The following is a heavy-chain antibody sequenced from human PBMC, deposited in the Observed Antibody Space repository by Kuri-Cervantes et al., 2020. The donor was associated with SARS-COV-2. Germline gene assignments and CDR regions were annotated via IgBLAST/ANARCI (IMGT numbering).Heavy chain of an antibody. CDR2: INPNSGGT. CDR3: ARGMVRGLIQSYYYGMDV. D-gene: IGHD3-10*01. J-gene: IGHJ6*02. CDR1: GYTFTGYY. Sequence: ASVKVSCKASGYTFTGYYMHWVRQVPGQGLEWMGWINPNSGGTNYAQKFQGWVTMTRDTSISTVYMELSRLRSDDTAVYYCARGMVRGLIQSYYYGMDVWGQGTTVTVSS. V-gene: IGHV1-2*04.